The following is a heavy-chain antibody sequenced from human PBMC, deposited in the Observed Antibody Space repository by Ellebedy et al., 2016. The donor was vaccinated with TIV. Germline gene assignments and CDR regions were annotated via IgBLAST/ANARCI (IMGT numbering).Heavy chain of an antibody. CDR3: VRDGDVYNFDH. Sequence: PGGSLRLSCAASGFTFSSYWMHWVRQAPGKGLVWVLRINKEGTYTSYADSVKGRFTISRDNAKDMVYLQMNSLRAEETAVYYCVRDGDVYNFDHWGQGTPVTVSS. J-gene: IGHJ4*02. V-gene: IGHV3-74*01. D-gene: IGHD5-24*01. CDR2: INKEGTYT. CDR1: GFTFSSYW.